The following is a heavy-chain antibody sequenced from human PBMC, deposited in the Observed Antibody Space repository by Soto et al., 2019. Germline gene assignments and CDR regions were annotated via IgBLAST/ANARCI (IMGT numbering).Heavy chain of an antibody. D-gene: IGHD3-22*01. CDR1: GGTFSSYA. CDR3: ARGPHYYDSSGYGAGDDH. CDR2: IIPIFGTA. Sequence: QVQLVQSGAEVKKPGSSVKVSCKASGGTFSSYAINWVRQAPGQGLEWMGGIIPIFGTANYARKFQGRVTITADKSTSTAYMELSSLTSDDTAVYYGARGPHYYDSSGYGAGDDHWGQGTLVTVSS. J-gene: IGHJ5*02. V-gene: IGHV1-69*06.